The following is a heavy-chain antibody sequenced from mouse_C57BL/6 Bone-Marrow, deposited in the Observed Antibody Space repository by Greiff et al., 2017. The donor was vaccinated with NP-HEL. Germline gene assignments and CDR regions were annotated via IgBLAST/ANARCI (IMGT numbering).Heavy chain of an antibody. CDR2: INPNYGTT. V-gene: IGHV1-39*01. CDR1: GYSFTDYN. CDR3: ASYYYGRSYWYFEV. J-gene: IGHJ1*03. D-gene: IGHD1-1*01. Sequence: EVQLQQSGPELVKPGASVKISCKASGYSFTDYNMNWVKQSNGKSLEWIGVINPNYGTTSYNQKFKGKATLTVDQSSSTAYMQLNSLTSEDSAVYYCASYYYGRSYWYFEVWGTGTTVTVSS.